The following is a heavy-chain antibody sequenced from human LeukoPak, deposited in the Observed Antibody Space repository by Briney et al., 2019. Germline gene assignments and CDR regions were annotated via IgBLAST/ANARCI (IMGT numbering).Heavy chain of an antibody. J-gene: IGHJ6*03. Sequence: TESLSLTCTVSGGSISSYYWSWSRQPAGEGLEWIVRTYTSGSTNYNPSLKSRVTISVDKSKNQFSLQLSSVTAADTAVYYCARSHRALVGSFYYMDVWGKGTTVTVSS. CDR3: ARSHRALVGSFYYMDV. D-gene: IGHD6-13*01. V-gene: IGHV4-4*07. CDR2: TYTSGST. CDR1: GGSISSYY.